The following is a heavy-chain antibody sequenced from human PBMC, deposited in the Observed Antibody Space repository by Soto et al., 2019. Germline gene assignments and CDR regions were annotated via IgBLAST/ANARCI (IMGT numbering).Heavy chain of an antibody. CDR1: GFTFSSYG. V-gene: IGHV3-30*18. D-gene: IGHD2-15*01. CDR2: ISYDGSNK. J-gene: IGHJ4*02. Sequence: GGSLRLSCAASGFTFSSYGMHWVRQAPGKGLEWVAVISYDGSNKYYADSVKGRFTISRDNSKNTLYLQMNSLRAEDTAVYYCAKSQNRWDLLHLLDYWGQGTLVTVS. CDR3: AKSQNRWDLLHLLDY.